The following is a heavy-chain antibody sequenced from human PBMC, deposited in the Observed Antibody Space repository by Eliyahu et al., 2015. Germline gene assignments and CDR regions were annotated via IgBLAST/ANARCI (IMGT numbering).Heavy chain of an antibody. CDR2: IKSSGTYT. D-gene: IGHD5-18*01. Sequence: VQLVESGGGLVQPGGSLRLSCAASGFTFSSHWMHWVRQVPGQGLEWVSRIKSSGTYTDYADSVKGRFTISRDNAKNRLYLQMNYLRAEDTAVYYCARDHYGYNSLDYWGQGTLVTVSS. CDR3: ARDHYGYNSLDY. J-gene: IGHJ4*02. V-gene: IGHV3-74*01. CDR1: GFTFSSHW.